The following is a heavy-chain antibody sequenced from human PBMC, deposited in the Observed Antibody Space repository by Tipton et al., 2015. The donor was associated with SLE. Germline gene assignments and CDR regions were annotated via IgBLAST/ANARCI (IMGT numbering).Heavy chain of an antibody. D-gene: IGHD1-26*01. J-gene: IGHJ6*03. CDR2: ISSYGGSA. Sequence: VQSGGSLRLVCAASGITLNNYEVNWVRQTPGKGLDWVSYISSYGGSAYYADSVKGRFTISRDNAKNSLYLQMESLRAEDTALYFCALYSRGYSSYYYMDVWGKGTTVTVSS. CDR3: ALYSRGYSSYYYMDV. CDR1: GITLNNYE. V-gene: IGHV3-48*03.